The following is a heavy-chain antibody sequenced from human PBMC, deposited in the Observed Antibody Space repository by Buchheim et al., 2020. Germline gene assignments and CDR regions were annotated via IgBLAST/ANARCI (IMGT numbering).Heavy chain of an antibody. CDR2: IYTSGST. J-gene: IGHJ5*02. CDR3: ARTSLGAGTPWAWFDP. CDR1: GGSISSGSYY. D-gene: IGHD6-19*01. V-gene: IGHV4-61*02. Sequence: QVQLQESGPGLVKPSQTLSLTCTVSGGSISSGSYYWSWIRQPAGKGLEWIGRIYTSGSTNYNPSLKSRVTISVDTSKNQFSLKLSSVPASDTAVYYCARTSLGAGTPWAWFDPWGQGTL.